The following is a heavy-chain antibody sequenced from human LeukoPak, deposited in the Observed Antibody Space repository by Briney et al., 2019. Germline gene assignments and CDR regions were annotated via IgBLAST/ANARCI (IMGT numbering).Heavy chain of an antibody. CDR3: ARAPYHDSSGYYYWLDI. Sequence: SETLSLTCTVSGGSISSYYWSWIRQPPGKGLEWIGYIYYSGSTNYNPSLNSRVTISVDTSENQFSLRLSSVTPADTAVYYCARAPYHDSSGYYYWLDIWGQGTMVTVSS. CDR2: IYYSGST. CDR1: GGSISSYY. D-gene: IGHD3-22*01. V-gene: IGHV4-59*01. J-gene: IGHJ3*02.